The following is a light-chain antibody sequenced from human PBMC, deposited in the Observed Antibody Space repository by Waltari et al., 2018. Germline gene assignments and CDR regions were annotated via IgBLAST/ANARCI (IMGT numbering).Light chain of an antibody. CDR2: QVS. Sequence: DVVVTQSPLALPVTLGQPASISCRTSQSLEKSSGYTYLNWFHQRPGQSTRRLIYQVSERDPGVPDRFSGSGSGTDFTLRISSVEAEDVGVYYCMQGTHWPRTFGQGTKVDIK. CDR1: QSLEKSSGYTY. CDR3: MQGTHWPRT. V-gene: IGKV2-30*01. J-gene: IGKJ1*01.